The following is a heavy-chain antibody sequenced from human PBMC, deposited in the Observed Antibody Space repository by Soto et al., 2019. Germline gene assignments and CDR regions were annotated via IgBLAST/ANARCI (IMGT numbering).Heavy chain of an antibody. D-gene: IGHD3-22*01. Sequence: GGSLRLSCAASGFTFSNYEMNWVRQAPGKGLEWVTYISYSGSTIYYADSVKGRFTISRDNSKNSLYLQMNSLRAEDTAVYYCARGLRNYYDRSGLHYWGQGTLVTVSS. CDR3: ARGLRNYYDRSGLHY. V-gene: IGHV3-48*03. J-gene: IGHJ4*02. CDR2: ISYSGSTI. CDR1: GFTFSNYE.